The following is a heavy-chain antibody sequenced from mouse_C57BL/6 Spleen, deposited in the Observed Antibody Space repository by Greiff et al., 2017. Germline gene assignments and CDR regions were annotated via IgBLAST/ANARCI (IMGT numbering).Heavy chain of an antibody. CDR1: GYTFTGYW. CDR2: ILPGSGST. V-gene: IGHV1-9*01. J-gene: IGHJ3*01. D-gene: IGHD2-4*01. Sequence: VQLVESGAELMKPGASVKLSCKATGYTFTGYWIEWVKQRPGHGLEWIGEILPGSGSTTYNEKFKGKATFTADTSSNTAYMQLSSLTTEDSAIYYCARGGELRLAYWGQGTLVTVSA. CDR3: ARGGELRLAY.